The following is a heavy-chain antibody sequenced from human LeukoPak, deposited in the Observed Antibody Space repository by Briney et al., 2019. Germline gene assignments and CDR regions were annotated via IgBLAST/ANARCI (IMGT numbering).Heavy chain of an antibody. CDR3: ARDSTYCSSTSCYKDFDY. J-gene: IGHJ4*02. CDR1: GYSISSGYH. V-gene: IGHV4-38-2*02. D-gene: IGHD2-2*02. Sequence: SETLSLTCTVSGYSISSGYHWGWIRQPPGKGLEWIGSIYHSGSTYYNPSLKSRVTISVDTSKNQFSLKLSSVTAADTAVYYCARDSTYCSSTSCYKDFDYWGQGTLVTVSS. CDR2: IYHSGST.